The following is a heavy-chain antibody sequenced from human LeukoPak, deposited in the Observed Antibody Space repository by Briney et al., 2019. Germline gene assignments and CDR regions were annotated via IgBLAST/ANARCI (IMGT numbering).Heavy chain of an antibody. CDR1: GFTFSSYG. J-gene: IGHJ4*02. Sequence: LPGGSLRLSCAASGFTFSSYGMSWVRQAPGKGLEWVAFTRYDGDNEYYADSVKGRFTISRDNSKNTLYLQMNSLRADDTAIYYCAKDAAPWFGEFHFYFDHWGQGTLVTVSS. CDR3: AKDAAPWFGEFHFYFDH. D-gene: IGHD3-10*01. V-gene: IGHV3-30*02. CDR2: TRYDGDNE.